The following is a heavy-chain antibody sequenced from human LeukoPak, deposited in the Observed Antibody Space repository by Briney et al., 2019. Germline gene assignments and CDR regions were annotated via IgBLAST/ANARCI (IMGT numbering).Heavy chain of an antibody. D-gene: IGHD3-16*02. CDR1: GFSLSTRGMC. J-gene: IGHJ4*02. V-gene: IGHV2-70*01. Sequence: SGPALVKPTQTLTLTCTFSGFSLSTRGMCVSWIRQPPGKALEWLAHLEWDDDKYYITSLKTRLTISKDTSKNQVVLIMTNMDPVDTATYYCARIRGYDYVWGSYRSYYFDYWGQGTLVTVSS. CDR3: ARIRGYDYVWGSYRSYYFDY. CDR2: LEWDDDK.